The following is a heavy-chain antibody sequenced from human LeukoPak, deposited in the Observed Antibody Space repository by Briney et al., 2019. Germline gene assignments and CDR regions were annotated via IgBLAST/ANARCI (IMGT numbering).Heavy chain of an antibody. CDR3: ARDSQKGI. Sequence: GALRLSCTASGFTFPNYAMNWVRQAPGKGLEWVSVIYSGGGIYYADSVKGRFTSSRDNSKNTMYLQMNSLRVEDTAVYYCARDSQKGIWGQGTLVTVSS. CDR1: GFTFPNYA. CDR2: IYSGGGI. V-gene: IGHV3-66*01. J-gene: IGHJ4*02.